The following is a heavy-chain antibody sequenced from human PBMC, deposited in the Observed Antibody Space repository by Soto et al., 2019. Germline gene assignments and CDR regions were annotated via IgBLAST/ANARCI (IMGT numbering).Heavy chain of an antibody. CDR1: GFTFSDYY. V-gene: IGHV3-11*01. D-gene: IGHD3-3*01. CDR2: ISSSGSTI. J-gene: IGHJ6*03. Sequence: GGPLRLSCVASGFTFSDYYMSSIRTAPRKGLEWDSYISSSGSTIYYADSVKGRFTISRDNAKNSLYLQMNSLRAEDTAVYYCARDPDRFLEWLSPPSYYYYMDVWGKGTTVTVSS. CDR3: ARDPDRFLEWLSPPSYYYYMDV.